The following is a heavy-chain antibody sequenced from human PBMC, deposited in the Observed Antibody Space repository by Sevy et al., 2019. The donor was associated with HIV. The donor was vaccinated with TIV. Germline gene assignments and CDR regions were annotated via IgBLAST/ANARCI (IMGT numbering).Heavy chain of an antibody. J-gene: IGHJ4*02. Sequence: GGSLRLSCEASGFTFSSYWMSWVRQAPGKGLEWVANIKEDGSVKYYVESVKGRFTISRDNSKNTLYLQMNSLRAEDTALYYCAKDIDSSGYYYFDYWGQGTLVTVSS. CDR2: IKEDGSVK. CDR1: GFTFSSYW. D-gene: IGHD6-19*01. CDR3: AKDIDSSGYYYFDY. V-gene: IGHV3-7*03.